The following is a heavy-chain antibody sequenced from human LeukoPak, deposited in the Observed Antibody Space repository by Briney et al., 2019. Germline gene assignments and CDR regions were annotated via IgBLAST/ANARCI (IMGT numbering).Heavy chain of an antibody. Sequence: ASVKVSCKASGYTFTSYGISWVRQAPGQGLEWMGWISAYNGNTNYAQKLQGRVTMTTDTFTSTAYMELRSLRSDDTAVYYCARTTEAHSWQTRYYSYYMDVWGKGTTVTVSS. CDR3: ARTTEAHSWQTRYYSYYMDV. CDR2: ISAYNGNT. CDR1: GYTFTSYG. J-gene: IGHJ6*03. D-gene: IGHD6-13*01. V-gene: IGHV1-18*01.